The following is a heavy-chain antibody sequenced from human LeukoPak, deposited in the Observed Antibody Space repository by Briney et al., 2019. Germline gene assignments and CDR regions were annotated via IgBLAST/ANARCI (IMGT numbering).Heavy chain of an antibody. CDR2: IYPGDSDT. CDR3: ARRHFGGNSHFDY. D-gene: IGHD4-23*01. J-gene: IGHJ4*01. V-gene: IGHV5-51*01. Sequence: GESLKISCKGSGYTFTSYWIGWVRQMPGKGLEWMGNIYPGDSDTRYSLAFQGQVTISADKSITTAYLQWSSLKASDTAIYYCARRHFGGNSHFDYWGHGTLVTVSS. CDR1: GYTFTSYW.